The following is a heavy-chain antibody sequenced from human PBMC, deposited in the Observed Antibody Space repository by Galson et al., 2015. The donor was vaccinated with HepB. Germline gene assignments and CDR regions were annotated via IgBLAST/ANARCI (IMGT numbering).Heavy chain of an antibody. CDR2: ITAFNGDL. Sequence: SVKVSCKASGYTLTSFVVNWVRQAPGQGLEWMGSITAFNGDLNYARNFQGRITMTTDTSTSTAYMEVRSLRSDDTAIYYCTRGPPPQYRGAYDIWGQGTMVTVSS. V-gene: IGHV1-18*01. CDR1: GYTLTSFV. D-gene: IGHD2-2*01. CDR3: TRGPPPQYRGAYDI. J-gene: IGHJ3*02.